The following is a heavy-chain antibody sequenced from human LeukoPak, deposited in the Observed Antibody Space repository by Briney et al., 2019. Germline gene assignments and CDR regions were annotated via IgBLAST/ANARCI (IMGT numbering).Heavy chain of an antibody. J-gene: IGHJ6*03. D-gene: IGHD2-2*01. CDR2: INPSGGSI. CDR3: ARDQYQPTNYYYFYYMDV. CDR1: AYTFTRFY. V-gene: IGHV1-46*01. Sequence: ASVKVSCKASAYTFTRFYMHWVRQAPGQGLEWMGIINPSGGSINYAQKFQGRVTMTRDMSTSTVYMELSSLRSEDTAVYYCARDQYQPTNYYYFYYMDVWGKGTTVTVSS.